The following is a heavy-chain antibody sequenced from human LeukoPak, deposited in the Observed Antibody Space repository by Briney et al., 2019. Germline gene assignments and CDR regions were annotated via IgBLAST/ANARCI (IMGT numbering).Heavy chain of an antibody. CDR1: GGTFSSYA. J-gene: IGHJ3*01. CDR2: IIPIFGTA. V-gene: IGHV1-69*05. CDR3: ASQRGPAIYSGSPGACDF. D-gene: IGHD1-26*01. Sequence: GASVKVSCKASGGTFSSYAISWLRQAPPQGLEWMGGIIPIFGTANYAQKFQGRVTITTDTSTSTSYMELSSKRSEDTAVYYWASQRGPAIYSGSPGACDFWGQGTMVTVSS.